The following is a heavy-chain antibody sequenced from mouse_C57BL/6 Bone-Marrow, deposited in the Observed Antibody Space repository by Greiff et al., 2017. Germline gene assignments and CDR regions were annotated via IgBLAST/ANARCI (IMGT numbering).Heavy chain of an antibody. CDR1: GYNFTSYD. V-gene: IGHV1-85*01. CDR2: IYPRDGST. Sequence: VQLQQSGPELVKPGASVKLSCKASGYNFTSYDINWVKQRPGQGLEWIGWIYPRDGSTKYNEKFKGKATLTVDTASSTAYMELHSLTSEDSAVYFCARGGYYWYFDVWGTGTTVTVSS. D-gene: IGHD2-2*01. CDR3: ARGGYYWYFDV. J-gene: IGHJ1*03.